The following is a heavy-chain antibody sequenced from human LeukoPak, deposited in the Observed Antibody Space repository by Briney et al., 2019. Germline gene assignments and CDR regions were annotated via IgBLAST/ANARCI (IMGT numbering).Heavy chain of an antibody. J-gene: IGHJ3*02. V-gene: IGHV4-38-2*01. CDR1: GYSISSGYY. CDR3: ARQGASLADAFDI. Sequence: PSETLSLTCAVSGYSISSGYYWGWIRQPPGKGLEWIGSIYHSGSTYYNPSLKSRVTISVDTSKNQFSLKLSSVTAADTAVYYCARQGASLADAFDIWGQGTMVTVSS. CDR2: IYHSGST.